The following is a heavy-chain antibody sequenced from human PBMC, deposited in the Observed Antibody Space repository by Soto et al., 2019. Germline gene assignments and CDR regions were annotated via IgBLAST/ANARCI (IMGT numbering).Heavy chain of an antibody. CDR1: GGCISSSNW. CDR3: ADRPSRGNYYRIDV. Sequence: SETLSLTCAVSGGCISSSNWWSWVRQPPGKGLERIGEIYHSGSTNYNPSLKSRVTISVDKSKNQFSLKLSSVTAADTAVSHWADRPSRGNYYRIDVWGQGTTVTV. V-gene: IGHV4-4*02. D-gene: IGHD3-10*01. CDR2: IYHSGST. J-gene: IGHJ6*02.